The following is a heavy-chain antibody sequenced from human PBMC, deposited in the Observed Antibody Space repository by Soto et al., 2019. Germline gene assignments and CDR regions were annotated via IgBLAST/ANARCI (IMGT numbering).Heavy chain of an antibody. Sequence: LKISCKASGYSFTTYWIAWVRQMPGKGLEWMGIINPGDSDIRYSPSFQGQVTISADNSISTAYLQWSSLKASDTAMYYCARHKQFYYYYYGMDVWGQGTAVTVSS. D-gene: IGHD4-4*01. CDR3: ARHKQFYYYYYGMDV. CDR1: GYSFTTYW. V-gene: IGHV5-51*01. CDR2: INPGDSDI. J-gene: IGHJ6*02.